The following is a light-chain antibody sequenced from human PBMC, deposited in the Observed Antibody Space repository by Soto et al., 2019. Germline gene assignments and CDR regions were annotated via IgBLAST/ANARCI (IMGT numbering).Light chain of an antibody. V-gene: IGLV2-14*01. CDR2: DVT. CDR3: SSYTTISSYV. CDR1: SSDVGGYIY. J-gene: IGLJ1*01. Sequence: QSALTHPASVSGSPGQSITISCTGTSSDVGGYIYGSWYQQHPGKAPKLMIYDVTSRPSGVSYRFSGSKSGNTASLTISGLQAEDEADHYCSSYTTISSYVFGTGTKVTGL.